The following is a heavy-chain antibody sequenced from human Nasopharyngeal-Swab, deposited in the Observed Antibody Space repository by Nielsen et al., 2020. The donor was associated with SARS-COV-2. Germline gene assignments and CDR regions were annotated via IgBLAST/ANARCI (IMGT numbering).Heavy chain of an antibody. Sequence: GESLKISCAASGFTFSDYYMSWIRQAPGKGLEWVSYISSSGSTIYYADSVKGRFTISRDNSKNTLYLQMNSLRAEDTAVYYCARDIGGSSGDYWGQGTLVTVSS. D-gene: IGHD1-26*01. CDR3: ARDIGGSSGDY. V-gene: IGHV3-11*01. J-gene: IGHJ4*02. CDR2: ISSSGSTI. CDR1: GFTFSDYY.